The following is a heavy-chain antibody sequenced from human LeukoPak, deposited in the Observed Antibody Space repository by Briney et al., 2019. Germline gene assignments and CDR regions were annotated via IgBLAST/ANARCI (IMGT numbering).Heavy chain of an antibody. V-gene: IGHV4-59*08. D-gene: IGHD7-27*01. CDR3: ARNRQSNWESLSFIDY. CDR2: INYSGST. J-gene: IGHJ4*02. CDR1: GGSITTYY. Sequence: SETLTLTCSVPGGSITTYYWTWIRQPPGKGLEWIGYINYSGSTSHNPSLNSRVTMSLDTSKNQFSLKLNSVTAADTAIYYCARNRQSNWESLSFIDYWGQGTLVTVSS.